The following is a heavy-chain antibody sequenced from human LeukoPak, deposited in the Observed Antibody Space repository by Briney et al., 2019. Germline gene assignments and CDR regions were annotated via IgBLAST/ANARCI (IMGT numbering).Heavy chain of an antibody. CDR3: ARDQGTGVAGIRKGMDV. V-gene: IGHV3-21*01. D-gene: IGHD6-19*01. CDR1: GFTFRSYS. CDR2: ISSSSCYI. J-gene: IGHJ6*02. Sequence: GVTLRLSCAASGFTFRSYSMKWVRQAPGKALEWLSAISSSSCYICYAESVKRRFTIYRDNAKNSLYLQMNTLISEYTALYYCARDQGTGVAGIRKGMDVWGQGTTATVSS.